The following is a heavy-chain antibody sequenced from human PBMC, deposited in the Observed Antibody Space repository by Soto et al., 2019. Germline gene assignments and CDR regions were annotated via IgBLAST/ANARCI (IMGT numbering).Heavy chain of an antibody. Sequence: QITLKESGPTLVKPTQTLTLTCTFSGFSLSTSGVGVGWIRQPPGKALEWLALIYWDDDKRYSPSLKSRLTLXXDXSXXQVVLTMTNMDPVDTATYYCAHRTTYSSSTNWFDPWGQGTLVTVSS. CDR2: IYWDDDK. D-gene: IGHD6-13*01. CDR3: AHRTTYSSSTNWFDP. CDR1: GFSLSTSGVG. J-gene: IGHJ5*02. V-gene: IGHV2-5*02.